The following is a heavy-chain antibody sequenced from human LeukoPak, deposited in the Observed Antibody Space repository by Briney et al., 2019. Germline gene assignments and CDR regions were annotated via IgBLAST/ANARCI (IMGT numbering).Heavy chain of an antibody. D-gene: IGHD6-13*01. CDR2: IYYSGST. Sequence: SETLSLTCTVSGGSISSSSYYWGWIRQPPGKGLEWIGSIYYSGSTYYNPSLKSRVTISVDTSKNQFSLELSSVTAADTAVYYCARQSGIAAAIDYWGQGTLVTVSS. J-gene: IGHJ4*02. V-gene: IGHV4-39*01. CDR1: GGSISSSSYY. CDR3: ARQSGIAAAIDY.